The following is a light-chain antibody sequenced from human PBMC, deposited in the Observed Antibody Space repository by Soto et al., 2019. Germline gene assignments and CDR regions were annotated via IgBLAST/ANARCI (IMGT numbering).Light chain of an antibody. J-gene: IGLJ2*01. CDR2: DVS. Sequence: SVLTQPASVSGSPGQSITISCTGASSDVGGYNYVSWYQQHPGKAPKLMIYDVSNRPSGVSNRFSGSKSDNTASLTISGLRGEDEADYYCSSYTISSVVFGGGTKLTVL. V-gene: IGLV2-14*03. CDR3: SSYTISSVV. CDR1: SSDVGGYNY.